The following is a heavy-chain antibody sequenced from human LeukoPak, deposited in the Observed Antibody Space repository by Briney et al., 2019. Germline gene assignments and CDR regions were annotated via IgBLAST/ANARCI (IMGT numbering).Heavy chain of an antibody. V-gene: IGHV4-39*01. D-gene: IGHD1-14*01. CDR1: SGSISSSSCY. J-gene: IGHJ1*01. CDR2: IYYSGNT. CDR3: ARQETGYFQH. Sequence: SETLSLTCTGSSGSISSSSCYWRGIRQPPERGREWIGIIYYSGNTYYTPSIKSRATISVDTSTNQFTMNLSSVTAADTAVYSCARQETGYFQHWGQGTLVTVSS.